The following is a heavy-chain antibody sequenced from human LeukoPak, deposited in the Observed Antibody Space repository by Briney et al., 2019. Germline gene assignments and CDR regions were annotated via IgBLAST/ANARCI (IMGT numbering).Heavy chain of an antibody. Sequence: KSSETLSLTCTVSGGSISSYYWSWIRQPPGKGLEWIGRIYYSGSTYYNPSLKSRVTISVDTSKNQFSLKLSSVTAADTAVYYCARGRYCSSISCYTHWFDPWGQGTLVTVSS. J-gene: IGHJ5*02. D-gene: IGHD2-2*02. CDR2: IYYSGST. CDR3: ARGRYCSSISCYTHWFDP. V-gene: IGHV4-39*07. CDR1: GGSISSYY.